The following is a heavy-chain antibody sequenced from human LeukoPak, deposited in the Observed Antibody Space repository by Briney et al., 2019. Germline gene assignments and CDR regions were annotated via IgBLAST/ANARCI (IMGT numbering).Heavy chain of an antibody. D-gene: IGHD3-10*01. CDR1: GYTLTELS. J-gene: IGHJ3*01. CDR3: ATPAITMVRDDAFDF. V-gene: IGHV1-24*01. Sequence: ASAKVSCKVSGYTLTELSIHCVRQAPGIGLEWMGGSNPEDGETIYAQKFQGGVTMTEATSRDTAYMELNSLTSEDPAVYYCATPAITMVRDDAFDFWGQGTMVTVSS. CDR2: SNPEDGET.